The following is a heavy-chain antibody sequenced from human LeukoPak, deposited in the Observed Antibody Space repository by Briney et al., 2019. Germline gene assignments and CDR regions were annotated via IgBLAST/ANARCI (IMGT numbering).Heavy chain of an antibody. D-gene: IGHD3-22*01. J-gene: IGHJ2*01. V-gene: IGHV4-4*02. Sequence: SETLSLTCAVSGGSISSNNWWSWVRQPQGKGLEWIGDIYDSDSTNYNTSRKSLVSISVDKSKNQFSQKLSSVTAADTAVYYCASRITMRGSLGFFGLWGRGTLVTVSS. CDR3: ASRITMRGSLGFFGL. CDR2: IYDSDST. CDR1: GGSISSNNW.